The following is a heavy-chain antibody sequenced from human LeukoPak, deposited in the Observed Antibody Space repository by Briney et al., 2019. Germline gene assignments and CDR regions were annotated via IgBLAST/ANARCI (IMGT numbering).Heavy chain of an antibody. CDR1: GYTFINYG. Sequence: GASVKVSFKASGYTFINYGINWVRQAPGQGLEWMGWISAYNGNTNYAQSLQGRVTMTTDTSTSTVYMEMRSLTSDDTAVYYCARDLDQYNGRFGGFGHDFWGQGTLVTVSS. J-gene: IGHJ4*02. V-gene: IGHV1-18*01. CDR3: ARDLDQYNGRFGGFGHDF. CDR2: ISAYNGNT. D-gene: IGHD3-10*01.